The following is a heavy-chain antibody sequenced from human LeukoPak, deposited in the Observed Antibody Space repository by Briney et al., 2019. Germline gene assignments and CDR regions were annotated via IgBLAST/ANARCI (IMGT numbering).Heavy chain of an antibody. CDR2: MSYRGTT. CDR1: GGSISSTTYY. Sequence: RASETLSLTCTVSGGSISSTTYYWGWIRQPPGKGLEWIGSMSYRGTTYYNPSLKSRVTISVDTSKNQFSLKLSSVTAADTAMYYCARGLHSSSWYLNWFDPWGQGTLVTVSS. V-gene: IGHV4-39*07. D-gene: IGHD6-13*01. CDR3: ARGLHSSSWYLNWFDP. J-gene: IGHJ5*02.